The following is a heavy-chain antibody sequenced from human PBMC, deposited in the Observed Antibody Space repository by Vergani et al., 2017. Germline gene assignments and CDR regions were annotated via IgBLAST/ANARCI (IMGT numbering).Heavy chain of an antibody. CDR2: MNTNSGNT. CDR1: GYTFTSYD. V-gene: IGHV1-8*01. D-gene: IGHD3-10*01. J-gene: IGHJ6*03. CDR3: ARGLHGFNYYYDDMDV. Sequence: QVQLVQSGAEVKKPGASVKVSCKASGYTFTSYDINWVRQATGQGLEWMGWMNTNSGNTGYAQKFQGRVTMTRNTYISTAYMELSSLRSEDTAVYYCARGLHGFNYYYDDMDVWGKGTTVTVSS.